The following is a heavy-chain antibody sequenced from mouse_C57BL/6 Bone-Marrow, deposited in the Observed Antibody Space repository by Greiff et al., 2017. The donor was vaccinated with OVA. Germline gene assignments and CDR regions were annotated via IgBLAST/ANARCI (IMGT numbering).Heavy chain of an antibody. CDR1: GFTFSSYG. V-gene: IGHV5-6*01. CDR3: ARRTAQASFAY. J-gene: IGHJ3*01. Sequence: DVHLVESGGDLVKPGGSLKLSCAASGFTFSSYGMSWVRQTPDKRLEWVATISSGGSYTYYPDSVKGRFTISRDNAKNTLYLQMSSLKSEDTAMYYCARRTAQASFAYWGQGTLVTVSA. D-gene: IGHD3-2*02. CDR2: ISSGGSYT.